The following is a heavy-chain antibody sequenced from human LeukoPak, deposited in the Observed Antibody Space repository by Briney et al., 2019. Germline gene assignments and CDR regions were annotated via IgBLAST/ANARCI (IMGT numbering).Heavy chain of an antibody. J-gene: IGHJ4*02. Sequence: PGGSLRLSCAASGFTFSSYAMSWVRQAPGKGLEWVSAISGSGGSSYYADSVKGRFTISRDNSKSTLDLQMNSLRAEDTAVYYCAKEERAAAGRDFEYWGQGTLVTVPS. CDR3: AKEERAAAGRDFEY. CDR1: GFTFSSYA. V-gene: IGHV3-23*01. CDR2: ISGSGGSS. D-gene: IGHD6-13*01.